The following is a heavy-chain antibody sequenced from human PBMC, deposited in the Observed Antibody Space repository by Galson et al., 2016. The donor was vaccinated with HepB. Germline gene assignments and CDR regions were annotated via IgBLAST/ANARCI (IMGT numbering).Heavy chain of an antibody. CDR1: GYSFTNYW. V-gene: IGHV5-51*01. CDR2: IYPGDSDT. J-gene: IGHJ3*02. CDR3: PRPPFEYYFDSSAAFDI. Sequence: QSGAEVKKPGESLKISCKASGYSFTNYWIGWVRQMPGKGLEWMGIIYPGDSDTRYSPSFQGQVTISADKSFSSAYLHWSSLKASDTAMYYCPRPPFEYYFDSSAAFDIWGQGTMVTVSS. D-gene: IGHD3-22*01.